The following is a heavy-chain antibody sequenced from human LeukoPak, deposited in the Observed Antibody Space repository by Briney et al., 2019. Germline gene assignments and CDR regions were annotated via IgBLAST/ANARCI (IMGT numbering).Heavy chain of an antibody. CDR2: INPNNGGT. V-gene: IGHV1-2*02. D-gene: IGHD1-26*01. Sequence: ASVKVSCKASGYTFIDYQMHWLRQAPGQGLEWMGWINPNNGGTNYARKFQGRVTMTRDTSIRTAYMEVSSLRSDDTAVYYCAREWELNTQTDGMDVWGQGTSVTVSS. CDR1: GYTFIDYQ. J-gene: IGHJ6*02. CDR3: AREWELNTQTDGMDV.